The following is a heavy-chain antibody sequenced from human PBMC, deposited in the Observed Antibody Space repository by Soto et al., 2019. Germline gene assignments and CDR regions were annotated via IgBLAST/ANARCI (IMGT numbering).Heavy chain of an antibody. CDR3: AKDKGFWSGYRPGNAKREFDY. CDR1: GFTFSSYG. V-gene: IGHV3-30*18. Sequence: GGSLRLSCAASGFTFSSYGMHWVRQAPGKGLEWVAVISYDGSNKYYADSVKGRFTISRDNSKNTLYLQMNSLRAEDTAVYYCAKDKGFWSGYRPGNAKREFDYWGQGTLVTVSS. D-gene: IGHD3-3*01. CDR2: ISYDGSNK. J-gene: IGHJ4*02.